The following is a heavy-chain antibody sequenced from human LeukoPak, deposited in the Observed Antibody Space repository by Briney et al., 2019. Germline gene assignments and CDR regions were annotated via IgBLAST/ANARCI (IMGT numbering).Heavy chain of an antibody. V-gene: IGHV4-59*01. CDR3: AKVRGSDYYFDF. D-gene: IGHD3-10*01. J-gene: IGHJ4*02. CDR2: IYYSGTT. CDR1: GDYISGYY. Sequence: SETLSLTCSVSGDYISGYYWTWIRQPPGKGLEWIDYIYYSGTTNYNPSLQSRVTISVDTSKNQFSLKLRSVTAADTAVYYCAKVRGSDYYFDFWGQGTLVTVSS.